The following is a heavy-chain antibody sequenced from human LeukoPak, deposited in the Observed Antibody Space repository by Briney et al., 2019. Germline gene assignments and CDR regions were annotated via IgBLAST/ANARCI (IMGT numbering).Heavy chain of an antibody. V-gene: IGHV1-69*05. CDR2: IIPIFGTA. CDR3: ARSVVVVAATPQLNWFDP. J-gene: IGHJ5*02. D-gene: IGHD2-15*01. CDR1: GGTFSSYA. Sequence: SVKVSCKASGGTFSSYAISWVRQAPGQGLEWMGGIIPIFGTANYAQKFQGRVTITTGESTSTAYMELSSLRSEDTAVYYCARSVVVVAATPQLNWFDPWGQGTLVTVSS.